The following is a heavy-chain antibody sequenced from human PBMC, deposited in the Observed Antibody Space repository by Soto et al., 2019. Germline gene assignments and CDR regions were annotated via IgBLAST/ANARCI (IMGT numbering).Heavy chain of an antibody. V-gene: IGHV1-2*04. CDR1: GYTFTGYY. Sequence: ASVKVSCKASGYTFTGYYMHWVRQAPGQGLEWMGWINPNSGGTNYAQKFQGWVTMTRDTSISTAYMELSRLRSDDTAVYYCARGPYSSGSAKYYYYYYGMDVWGQGTTVTGSS. CDR3: ARGPYSSGSAKYYYYYYGMDV. J-gene: IGHJ6*02. D-gene: IGHD6-19*01. CDR2: INPNSGGT.